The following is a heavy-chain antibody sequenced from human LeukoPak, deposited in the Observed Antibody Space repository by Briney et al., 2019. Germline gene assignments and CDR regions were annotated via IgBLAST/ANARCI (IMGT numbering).Heavy chain of an antibody. CDR1: GFTFRSHA. D-gene: IGHD6-13*01. J-gene: IGHJ4*02. Sequence: GGSLRHSCAASGFTFRSHAMSWVRQAPGKGLEWVSAISGSGGGTFYADSVKGRFTISRDNSKNTLYLQMNSLRAEDTALYYCAKSKGQQLVFDYWGQGTLAIVSS. V-gene: IGHV3-23*01. CDR3: AKSKGQQLVFDY. CDR2: ISGSGGGT.